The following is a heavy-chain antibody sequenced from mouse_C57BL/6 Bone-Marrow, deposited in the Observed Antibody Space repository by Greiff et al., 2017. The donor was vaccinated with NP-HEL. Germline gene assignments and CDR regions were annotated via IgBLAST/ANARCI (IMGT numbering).Heavy chain of an antibody. CDR3: ARDGNYPYYFDY. V-gene: IGHV1-50*01. CDR2: IDPSDSYT. Sequence: VQLQQSGAELVKPGASVKLSCKASGYTFTSYWMQWVKQRPGQGLEWIGEIDPSDSYTNYNQKFKGKATLTVYTSSSTAYMQLSSLTSEDSAVYYCARDGNYPYYFDYWGQGTTLTVYS. D-gene: IGHD2-1*01. CDR1: GYTFTSYW. J-gene: IGHJ2*01.